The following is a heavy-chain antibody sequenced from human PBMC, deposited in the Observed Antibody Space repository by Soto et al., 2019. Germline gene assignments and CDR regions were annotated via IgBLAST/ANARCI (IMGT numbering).Heavy chain of an antibody. Sequence: SETLSLTCTVSGGSISSGGYYWGWIRPPPGKGLEWIGSIYYSGTTYYSPSLKSRVTISQDTSKNQFSLQLSSVTAADTAVYYCARSLGYCSTTTCYALDYWGQGTLVTVSS. V-gene: IGHV4-39*01. D-gene: IGHD2-2*01. J-gene: IGHJ4*02. CDR3: ARSLGYCSTTTCYALDY. CDR2: IYYSGTT. CDR1: GGSISSGGYY.